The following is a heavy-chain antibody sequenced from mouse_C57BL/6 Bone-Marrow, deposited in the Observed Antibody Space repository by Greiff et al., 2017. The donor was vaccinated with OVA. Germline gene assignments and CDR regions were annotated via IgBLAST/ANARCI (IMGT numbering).Heavy chain of an antibody. Sequence: VQLQQSGGDLVKPGGSLKLSCAASGFTFSSYGMSWVRQTPDKRLEWVATISSGGSYTYYPDSVKGRFTISRDNSKNTLYLQMSSLKSEDTAMYYCARRNWEAWFAYWGQGTLVTVSA. V-gene: IGHV5-6*01. CDR1: GFTFSSYG. D-gene: IGHD4-1*01. CDR3: ARRNWEAWFAY. CDR2: ISSGGSYT. J-gene: IGHJ3*01.